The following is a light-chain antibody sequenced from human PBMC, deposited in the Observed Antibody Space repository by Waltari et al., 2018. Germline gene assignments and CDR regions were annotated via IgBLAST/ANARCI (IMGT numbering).Light chain of an antibody. J-gene: IGKJ1*01. V-gene: IGKV3-20*01. CDR1: PSVSSS. CDR3: QQYVRSPVS. Sequence: SCRASPSVSSSLAWYQQKPGQPPRLLIYCASSRATGVPDRFSGSGSGTDFSLTISRLEPEDVAVYYCQQYVRSPVSFGQGTKVEIK. CDR2: CAS.